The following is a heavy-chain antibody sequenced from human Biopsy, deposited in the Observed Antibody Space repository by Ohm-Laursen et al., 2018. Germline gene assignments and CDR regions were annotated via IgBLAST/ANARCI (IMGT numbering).Heavy chain of an antibody. Sequence: SLRLSCTASGFKFDDYGMSWVRQVSGKGMEWVSGINWNGISTHYGDSVRGRFTISRDNPRNSLYLQMYSLRPEDSGLYHCARGPTGTAEVSPLDFWGQGTLVTVSS. D-gene: IGHD1-1*01. J-gene: IGHJ4*02. CDR3: ARGPTGTAEVSPLDF. CDR2: INWNGIST. V-gene: IGHV3-20*01. CDR1: GFKFDDYG.